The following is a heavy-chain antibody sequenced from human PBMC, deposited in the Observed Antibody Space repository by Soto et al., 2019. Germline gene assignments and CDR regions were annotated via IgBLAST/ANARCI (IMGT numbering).Heavy chain of an antibody. Sequence: SETLSLTCAVYGGSFIGYYWSWIRQPPGKGLEWIGEINHSGSTNYNPSLKSRVTISVDTSKNQFSLKLSSVTAADTAVYYCARDDGFANYDISRSEYYYYGMDVWGQGTTVTVSS. CDR1: GGSFIGYY. J-gene: IGHJ6*02. CDR3: ARDDGFANYDISRSEYYYYGMDV. D-gene: IGHD3-9*01. V-gene: IGHV4-34*01. CDR2: INHSGST.